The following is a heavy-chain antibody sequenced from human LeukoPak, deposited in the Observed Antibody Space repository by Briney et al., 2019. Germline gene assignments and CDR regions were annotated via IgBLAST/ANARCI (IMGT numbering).Heavy chain of an antibody. CDR3: ARLGYYYDSSGQVEAFDI. CDR2: IYYSGST. J-gene: IGHJ3*02. CDR1: GGSISSYY. D-gene: IGHD3-22*01. Sequence: TSETLSLTCTVSGGSISSYYWSWIRQPPGKGLEWIGYIYYSGSTNYNPSLKSRVTISVDTSKNQFSLKLSSVTAADTAVYYCARLGYYYDSSGQVEAFDIWGQGTMVTVSS. V-gene: IGHV4-59*08.